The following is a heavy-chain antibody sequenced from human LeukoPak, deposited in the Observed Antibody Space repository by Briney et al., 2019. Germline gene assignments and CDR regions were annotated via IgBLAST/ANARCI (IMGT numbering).Heavy chain of an antibody. D-gene: IGHD3-3*01. V-gene: IGHV1-3*03. Sequence: ASVKVSCKASGYTFTDYYMHWVRQAPGQRLEWMGRINAGNGNTKYSQEFQGRVTITRDTSASTAYMELSSLRSEDMAVYYCARGGRIRIFGEVIRTVKDDAFDIWGQGTMVTVSS. CDR3: ARGGRIRIFGEVIRTVKDDAFDI. CDR2: INAGNGNT. J-gene: IGHJ3*02. CDR1: GYTFTDYY.